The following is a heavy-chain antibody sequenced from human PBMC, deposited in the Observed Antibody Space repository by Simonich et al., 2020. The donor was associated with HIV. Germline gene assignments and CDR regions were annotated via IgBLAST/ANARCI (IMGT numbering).Heavy chain of an antibody. CDR2: INHSGTT. D-gene: IGHD4-17*01. J-gene: IGHJ4*02. CDR1: GGSFSGSY. CDR3: ARRHPTTVTTPYFDY. V-gene: IGHV4-34*01. Sequence: QVQLQQWGAGLLKPSETLSLTCAVYGGSFSGSYWSWIRQPPGKGLGWIGEINHSGTTNYNPSLKSRVTIAVDTSKNQFSLKLSSVTAADTAVYYCARRHPTTVTTPYFDYWGQGTLVTVSS.